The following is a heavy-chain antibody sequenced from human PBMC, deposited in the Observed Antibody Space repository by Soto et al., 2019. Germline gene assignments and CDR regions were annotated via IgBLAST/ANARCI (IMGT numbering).Heavy chain of an antibody. J-gene: IGHJ5*02. CDR1: GGSVSSGSYY. D-gene: IGHD2-2*01. CDR2: IYYSGST. V-gene: IGHV4-61*01. Sequence: SETLSLTCTVSGGSVSSGSYYWSWIRQPPGKGLEWIGYIYYSGSTNYNPSLKSRVTIPVDTSKNQFSLKLSSVTAADTAVYYCARDLIRYQYNWFDPWGQGTLVTVSS. CDR3: ARDLIRYQYNWFDP.